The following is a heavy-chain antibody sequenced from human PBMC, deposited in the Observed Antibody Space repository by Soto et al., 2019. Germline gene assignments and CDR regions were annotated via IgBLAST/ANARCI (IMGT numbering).Heavy chain of an antibody. CDR1: GFTFSDYY. D-gene: IGHD6-19*01. CDR3: ARPGYSSCWYRGCYYYGMDV. CDR2: ISSSGSTI. Sequence: QVQLVESGGGLVTPGGYLRLSCAASGFTFSDYYMSWIRQAPGKGLEWVSYISSSGSTIYYAESVKGRFTISRDNAKNSLYLQMNSLRAEDTAVYYCARPGYSSCWYRGCYYYGMDVWGQGTTVTVS. V-gene: IGHV3-11*01. J-gene: IGHJ6*02.